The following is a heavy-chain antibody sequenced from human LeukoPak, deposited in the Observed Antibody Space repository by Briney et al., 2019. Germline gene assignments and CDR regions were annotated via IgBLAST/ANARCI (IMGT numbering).Heavy chain of an antibody. V-gene: IGHV1-46*03. Sequence: ASVKVSCKASGYTFTSYYMHWVRQAPGQGLEWMGIINPSGGSTSYAQKFQGRVTMTRDTSTSTVYMELSGLRSEDTAVYYCALSGYYIYYYMDVWGKGTTVTVSS. CDR3: ALSGYYIYYYMDV. D-gene: IGHD3-3*01. CDR1: GYTFTSYY. CDR2: INPSGGST. J-gene: IGHJ6*03.